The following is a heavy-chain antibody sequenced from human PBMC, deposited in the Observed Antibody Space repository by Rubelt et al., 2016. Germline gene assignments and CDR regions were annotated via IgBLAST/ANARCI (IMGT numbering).Heavy chain of an antibody. Sequence: EVQLVESGGGLVQPGGSLRLSCAASGFTFTRYWMTWVRQAPGKGLEWVAKIKQDGTEKYYVDSVKGRFTISRDNAKNSLFLQMNSLKAEDAAVYYCARDFKYCTKADCPFDIGGQGTVVTVSS. CDR2: IKQDGTEK. J-gene: IGHJ3*02. D-gene: IGHD2-8*01. V-gene: IGHV3-7*01. CDR3: ARDFKYCTKADCPFDI. CDR1: GFTFTRYW.